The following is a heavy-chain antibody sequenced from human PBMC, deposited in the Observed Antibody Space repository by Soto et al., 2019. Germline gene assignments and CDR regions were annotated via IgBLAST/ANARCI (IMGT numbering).Heavy chain of an antibody. Sequence: EVQLVESGGGLVQPGGSLRLSCAASGFTVSSNYMSWVRQAPGKGLEWVSVIYSGGSTYYADSVKGRFTISRDNSKNTLYLQMNSLRAEDTAVYYCASQSDCSGGSCYYYYMDVWGKGTTVTVSS. V-gene: IGHV3-66*04. CDR1: GFTVSSNY. D-gene: IGHD2-15*01. CDR3: ASQSDCSGGSCYYYYMDV. CDR2: IYSGGST. J-gene: IGHJ6*03.